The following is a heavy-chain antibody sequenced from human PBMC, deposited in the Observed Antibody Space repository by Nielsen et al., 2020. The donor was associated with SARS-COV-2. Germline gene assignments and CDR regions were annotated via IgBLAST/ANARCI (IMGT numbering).Heavy chain of an antibody. CDR1: GFTFSSYT. D-gene: IGHD4-17*01. J-gene: IGHJ4*02. CDR3: TSAPRSSVTPPWDY. Sequence: GGSLRLSCAASGFTFSSYTLSWVRQAPGKGLEWVAGISGSGGTTDYADYAKGRFAITRDNYRNTLYLHMNILRAEDTAVYYCTSAPRSSVTPPWDYWGQGILVTVSS. V-gene: IGHV3-23*01. CDR2: ISGSGGTT.